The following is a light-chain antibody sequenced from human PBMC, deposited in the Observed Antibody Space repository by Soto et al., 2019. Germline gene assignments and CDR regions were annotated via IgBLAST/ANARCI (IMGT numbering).Light chain of an antibody. J-gene: IGLJ2*01. CDR1: VLAKKY. CDR3: YSAADNNLV. V-gene: IGLV3-27*01. Sequence: SYELTQPSSVSVSPGQTARITCSRDVLAKKYARWFKQKPGQAPVLVIYKDSERPSGIPERFSGSSSGTTVTLTISGAQVEDEADYYCYSAADNNLVFGGGTKLTVL. CDR2: KDS.